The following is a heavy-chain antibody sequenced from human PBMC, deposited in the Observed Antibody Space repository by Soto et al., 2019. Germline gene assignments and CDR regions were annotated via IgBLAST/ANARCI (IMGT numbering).Heavy chain of an antibody. J-gene: IGHJ5*02. CDR2: ISSSSSYI. Sequence: PGGSLRLSCAASGFTFSSYSMNWVRQAPGKGLEWVSSISSSSSYIYYADSVKGRFTISRDNAKNSLYLQMNSPRAEDTAVYYCARDFTPIWFDPWGQGTLVTVSS. CDR1: GFTFSSYS. V-gene: IGHV3-21*01. CDR3: ARDFTPIWFDP.